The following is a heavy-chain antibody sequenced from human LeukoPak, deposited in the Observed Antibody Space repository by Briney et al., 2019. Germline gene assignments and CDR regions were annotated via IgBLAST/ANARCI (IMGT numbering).Heavy chain of an antibody. Sequence: ASVKVSCKASGGTFSSYAISWVRQAPGQGLEWMGGIIPIFGTANYAQKFQGRVTITADESTSTAYMELSSLRSEDTAVYYCARPLGRDGYNDLTFNYWGQGTLVTVSS. V-gene: IGHV1-69*13. D-gene: IGHD5-24*01. J-gene: IGHJ4*02. CDR2: IIPIFGTA. CDR3: ARPLGRDGYNDLTFNY. CDR1: GGTFSSYA.